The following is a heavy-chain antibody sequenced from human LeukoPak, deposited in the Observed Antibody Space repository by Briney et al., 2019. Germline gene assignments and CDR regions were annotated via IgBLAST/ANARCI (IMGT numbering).Heavy chain of an antibody. CDR1: GGSITSYY. J-gene: IGHJ4*02. D-gene: IGHD3-16*01. CDR2: IYTSGST. V-gene: IGHV4-4*07. CDR3: ARQYGVMYYFDY. Sequence: SETLSLTCTVSGGSITSYYWSWIRQPAGKGLEWIGRIYTSGSTNYNPSLESRVTMSIDTSKNQFSLKLNSVTAADAAVYYCARQYGVMYYFDYWGQGTLVTVSS.